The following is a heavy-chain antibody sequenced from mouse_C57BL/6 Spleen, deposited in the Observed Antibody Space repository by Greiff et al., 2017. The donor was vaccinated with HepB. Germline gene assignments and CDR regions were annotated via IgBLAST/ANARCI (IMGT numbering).Heavy chain of an antibody. CDR1: GYTFTSYG. J-gene: IGHJ1*03. D-gene: IGHD1-1*01. CDR3: ARYYGSRGVYFDV. Sequence: VQLQESGAELARPGASVKLSCKASGYTFTSYGISWVKQRTGPGLEWIGEIYPRSGNTYYNEKFKGKATLTADKSSSTAYMELRSLTSEDSAVYCCARYYGSRGVYFDVWGTGTTVTVSS. V-gene: IGHV1-81*01. CDR2: IYPRSGNT.